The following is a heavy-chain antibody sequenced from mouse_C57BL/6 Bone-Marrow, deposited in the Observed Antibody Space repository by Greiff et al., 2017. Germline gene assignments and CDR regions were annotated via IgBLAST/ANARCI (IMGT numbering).Heavy chain of an antibody. CDR1: GFSLTSYG. CDR3: ARNSDYGVNLAY. V-gene: IGHV2-2*01. Sequence: QVQLQQSGPGLVQPSQSLSITCTVSGFSLTSYGVHWVRQSPGKGLEWLGVIWSGGSTDYNAAFISRLSISKDNSTSQVFFKMNSQQAEDTAIYYCARNSDYGVNLAYWGQGTLITVSA. CDR2: IWSGGST. D-gene: IGHD2-4*01. J-gene: IGHJ3*01.